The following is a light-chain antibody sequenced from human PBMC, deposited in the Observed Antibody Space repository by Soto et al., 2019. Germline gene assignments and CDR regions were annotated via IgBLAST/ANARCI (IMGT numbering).Light chain of an antibody. V-gene: IGLV1-40*01. Sequence: QAVVTQPPSVSGAPGQRVTISCTGSSSNIGAGYDVHWYQQLPGTAPKLLIYGNSNRPSGVPDRFSGSKSGTSASLAITGLQAEDEADYYCQSYDSSLSAGVFVGGTKLTVL. CDR3: QSYDSSLSAGV. CDR2: GNS. CDR1: SSNIGAGYD. J-gene: IGLJ3*02.